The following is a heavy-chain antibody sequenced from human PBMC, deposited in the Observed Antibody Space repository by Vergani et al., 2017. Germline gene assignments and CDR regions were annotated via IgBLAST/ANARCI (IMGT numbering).Heavy chain of an antibody. D-gene: IGHD3-10*01. CDR3: ARTSDYYGSGSYYKKDAFYI. V-gene: IGHV3-64*01. CDR1: GFTFSSYA. Sequence: EVQLVESGGGLVQPGGSLRLSCAASGFTFSSYAMHWVRQAPGKGLEYVSAISSNGGGTYYATSVKGRFTISRDNSKNTLYLQMGSLRAEDMAVYYCARTSDYYGSGSYYKKDAFYIWGQGTMVTVSS. CDR2: ISSNGGGT. J-gene: IGHJ3*02.